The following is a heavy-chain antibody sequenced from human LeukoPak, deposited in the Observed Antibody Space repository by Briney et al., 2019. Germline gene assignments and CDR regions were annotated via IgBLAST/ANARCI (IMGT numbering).Heavy chain of an antibody. CDR3: TREGGGSDI. CDR1: GFTFSIYG. CDR2: IKQAGSEI. J-gene: IGHJ4*02. V-gene: IGHV3-7*05. D-gene: IGHD2-15*01. Sequence: GGSLRLSCAASGFTFSIYGMSWVPQAPGKGLEWVATIKQAGSEIYYVDSVKGRFTISRDNAKNSLFLEMNSLRAEDTAVYYCTREGGGSDIWGQGTLVTVSS.